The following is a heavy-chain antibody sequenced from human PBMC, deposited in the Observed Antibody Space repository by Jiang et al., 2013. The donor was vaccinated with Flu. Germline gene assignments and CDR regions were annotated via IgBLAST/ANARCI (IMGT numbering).Heavy chain of an antibody. CDR1: GVTLNDAW. Sequence: QLLEVWGEAWVKPGGVPLGLSCGASGVTLNDAWVSWVRQAPGKGLEWVGRIKSKDAGDTTDYAAPVTGRFIISRDDSKNTVYLQMNGLKTEDTGLYFCTTAVAGINYFFYYDLDAWGQGTTVTVSS. CDR2: IKSKDAGDTT. J-gene: IGHJ6*02. V-gene: IGHV3-15*01. D-gene: IGHD6-19*01. CDR3: TTAVAGINYFFYYDLDA.